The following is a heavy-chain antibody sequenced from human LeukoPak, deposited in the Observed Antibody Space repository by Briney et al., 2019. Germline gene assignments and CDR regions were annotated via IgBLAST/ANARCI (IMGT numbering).Heavy chain of an antibody. CDR3: ARFDPGVSPGDY. J-gene: IGHJ4*02. V-gene: IGHV1-69*13. D-gene: IGHD3-9*01. CDR1: GGTFSNNG. CDR2: IIPIFGTA. Sequence: ASVKVSCKASGGTFSNNGIGWVRQAPGQGLEWMGGIIPIFGTANYAQNFQDRVTITADESTTTAFMELRSLRSDDTAVYYCARFDPGVSPGDYWGQGTLVTVSS.